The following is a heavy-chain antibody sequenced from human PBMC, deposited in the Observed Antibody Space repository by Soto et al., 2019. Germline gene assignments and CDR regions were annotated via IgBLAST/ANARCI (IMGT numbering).Heavy chain of an antibody. CDR2: IGGSGDAT. CDR3: AKTRWATGFAFDI. D-gene: IGHD4-4*01. CDR1: WLTLCRVS. V-gene: IGHV3-23*01. Sequence: PGGAPRLSFAVSWLTLCRVSLRWGRPGPGKGLEWVSSIGGSGDATYNADFAKGRFTISRDNSKNTLSLQMNSLRDEDTAVYYCAKTRWATGFAFDIWGQGTMVTVSS. J-gene: IGHJ3*02.